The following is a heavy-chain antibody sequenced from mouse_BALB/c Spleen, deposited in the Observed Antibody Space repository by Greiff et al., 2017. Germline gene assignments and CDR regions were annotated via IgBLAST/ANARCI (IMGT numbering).Heavy chain of an antibody. D-gene: IGHD2-10*01. CDR1: GYSITSDYA. Sequence: EVKLEESGPGLVKPSQSLSLTCTVTGYSITSDYAWNWIRQFPGNKLEWMGYISYSGSTSYNPSLKSRISITRDTSKNQFFLQLNSVTTEDTATYYCANAYYGNLYWYFDVWGAGTTVTVSS. J-gene: IGHJ1*01. V-gene: IGHV3-2*02. CDR3: ANAYYGNLYWYFDV. CDR2: ISYSGST.